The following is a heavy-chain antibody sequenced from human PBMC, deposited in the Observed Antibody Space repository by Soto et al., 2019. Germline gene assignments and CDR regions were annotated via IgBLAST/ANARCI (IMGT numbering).Heavy chain of an antibody. CDR1: GGSISSGDYY. Sequence: SETLSLTCTVSGGSISSGDYYWSWIRQPPGKGLEWIGYIYYSGSTYYNPSLKSRVTISVDTSKNQFSLKLSSVTAADTAIYYCARDGGGYYSFDYWGQGTPVTVSS. CDR2: IYYSGST. D-gene: IGHD1-26*01. J-gene: IGHJ4*02. CDR3: ARDGGGYYSFDY. V-gene: IGHV4-30-4*01.